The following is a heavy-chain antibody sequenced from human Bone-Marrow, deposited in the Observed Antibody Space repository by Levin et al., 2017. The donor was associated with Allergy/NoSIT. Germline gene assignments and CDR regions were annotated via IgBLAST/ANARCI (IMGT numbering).Heavy chain of an antibody. J-gene: IGHJ5*02. D-gene: IGHD2-2*01. CDR2: VYYNGST. CDR3: ARQLFFPRDNTMPRAHIWFDP. Sequence: PSETLSLTCTVSGGSISSSTYYWAWSRQPPGKGLDWIGSVYYNGSTYYNASLKTRVSISLDTSTNQFSLRLSSVTAADTAVYYCARQLFFPRDNTMPRAHIWFDPWGQGSLVTVSS. V-gene: IGHV4-39*01. CDR1: GGSISSSTYY.